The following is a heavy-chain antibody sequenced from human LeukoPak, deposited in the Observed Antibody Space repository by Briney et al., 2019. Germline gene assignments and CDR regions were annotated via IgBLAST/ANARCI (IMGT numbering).Heavy chain of an antibody. CDR1: GFTLSSNY. D-gene: IGHD3-10*01. V-gene: IGHV3-66*01. CDR3: ARSQYYYGSGSVY. CDR2: IYIGCST. Sequence: PGGSLRLSCAASGFTLSSNYMSWVRQAPGKGLEGVAGIYIGCSTHYADSVKGRFTIPRDNSQNTLHLQMNSRRAEDTAVYYWARSQYYYGSGSVYWGQGTLVTLSS. J-gene: IGHJ4*02.